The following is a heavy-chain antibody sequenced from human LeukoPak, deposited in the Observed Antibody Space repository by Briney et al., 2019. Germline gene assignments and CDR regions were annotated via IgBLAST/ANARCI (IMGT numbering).Heavy chain of an antibody. CDR1: GYSISSGYY. J-gene: IGHJ3*02. D-gene: IGHD3-22*01. Sequence: SETLSLTCTVSGYSISSGYYWGWIRQPPGKGLEWIGSIYHSGSTYYNPSLKSRVTISVDTSKNQFSLKLSSVTAADTAVYYCAAGVVVITSGAFDIWGQGTMVTVSS. CDR2: IYHSGST. CDR3: AAGVVVITSGAFDI. V-gene: IGHV4-38-2*02.